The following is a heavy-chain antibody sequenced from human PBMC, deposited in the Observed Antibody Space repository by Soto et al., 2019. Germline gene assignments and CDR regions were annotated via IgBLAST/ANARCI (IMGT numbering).Heavy chain of an antibody. Sequence: GGSLRLSCVASGFTFSTYAMSWVRQAPGKGLEWVSALTPSGGETFYADSVKGRFTISRDNSMNALYLQMNSLRIEDTAVYYCAHPRGYGVFDAYDIWGQGTMVTVSS. V-gene: IGHV3-23*01. CDR2: LTPSGGET. J-gene: IGHJ3*02. CDR1: GFTFSTYA. CDR3: AHPRGYGVFDAYDI. D-gene: IGHD4-17*01.